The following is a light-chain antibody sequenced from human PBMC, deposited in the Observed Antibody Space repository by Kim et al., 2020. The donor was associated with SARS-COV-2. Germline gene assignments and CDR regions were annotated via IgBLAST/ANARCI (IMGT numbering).Light chain of an antibody. Sequence: SASVGDRVTITCRASQGIRSDLNWYQQKPGKAPKRLIYAASTLQSGVPPRFSGSGSGTEFTLTISSLQPEDFATYYCLQHNGHPRTFGQGTKLEI. J-gene: IGKJ1*01. CDR1: QGIRSD. CDR2: AAS. V-gene: IGKV1-17*01. CDR3: LQHNGHPRT.